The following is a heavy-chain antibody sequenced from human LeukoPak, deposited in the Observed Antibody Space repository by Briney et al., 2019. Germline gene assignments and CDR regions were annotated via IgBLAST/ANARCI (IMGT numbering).Heavy chain of an antibody. D-gene: IGHD1-7*01. CDR1: GFTVSSNY. CDR3: ARRNYGYYYYGMDV. CDR2: IYSGGST. J-gene: IGHJ6*02. V-gene: IGHV3-66*04. Sequence: GGSLRLSCAASGFTVSSNYMSWVRQAPGKGLEWVSVIYSGGSTHYADSVKGRFTISRDNSKNTLYLQMNSLRAEDTAVYYCARRNYGYYYYGMDVWGQGTTVTVSS.